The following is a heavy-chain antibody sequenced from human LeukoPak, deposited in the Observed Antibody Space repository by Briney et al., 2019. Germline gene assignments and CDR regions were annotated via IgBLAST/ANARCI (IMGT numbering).Heavy chain of an antibody. CDR3: ATIPRRLYYYDSSGYLDY. Sequence: ASVKVSCKVSGYTLTELSMHWVRQAPGKGLEWMGGFDPEDGETIYAQKFQGRVTMTEDTSTDIAYMELSSLRSEDTAVYYCATIPRRLYYYDSSGYLDYWGQGTLVTVSS. CDR1: GYTLTELS. V-gene: IGHV1-24*01. D-gene: IGHD3-22*01. J-gene: IGHJ4*02. CDR2: FDPEDGET.